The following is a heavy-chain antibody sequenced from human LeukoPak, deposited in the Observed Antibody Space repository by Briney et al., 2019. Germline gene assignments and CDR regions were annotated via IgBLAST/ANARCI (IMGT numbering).Heavy chain of an antibody. CDR2: IKQDGSEK. Sequence: PGGSLRLSCAASGFTFSSYWMSWVREAPGKGVEWVANIKQDGSEKYYVDSVKGRFTISRDNAKNTLYLQMNSLRAEDTAVYYCASWPVPKGEFDYWGQGTLVTVSS. J-gene: IGHJ4*02. D-gene: IGHD1-26*01. CDR1: GFTFSSYW. CDR3: ASWPVPKGEFDY. V-gene: IGHV3-7*01.